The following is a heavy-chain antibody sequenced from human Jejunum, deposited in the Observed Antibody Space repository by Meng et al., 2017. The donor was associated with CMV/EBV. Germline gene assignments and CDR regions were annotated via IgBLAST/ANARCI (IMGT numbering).Heavy chain of an antibody. CDR1: GFTFNDSV. CDR3: VREFSRNVFFDF. CDR2: MSLDGTST. Sequence: ASGFTFNDSVVQWVRQAAGRGLEWLATMSLDGTSTEYPDFVKGRFTISRDNSKSMVYLDMNSLRLDDTAVYYCVREFSRNVFFDFWGQGTLVTVSS. J-gene: IGHJ4*02. V-gene: IGHV3-30-3*01.